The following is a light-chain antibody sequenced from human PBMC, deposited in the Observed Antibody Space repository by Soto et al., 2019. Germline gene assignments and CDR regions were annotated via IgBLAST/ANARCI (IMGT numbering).Light chain of an antibody. CDR1: SSDIGNYNL. CDR3: FSYAGSTSVV. Sequence: QSALTQPASVSGSPGQSITLSCTGTSSDIGNYNLVSWYQQHPGKVPKLILYEGTTRPSGVSNRSSGSKSGNTASLTISGLQSEDEADYYCFSYAGSTSVVFGGGTKLTV. V-gene: IGLV2-23*01. J-gene: IGLJ3*02. CDR2: EGT.